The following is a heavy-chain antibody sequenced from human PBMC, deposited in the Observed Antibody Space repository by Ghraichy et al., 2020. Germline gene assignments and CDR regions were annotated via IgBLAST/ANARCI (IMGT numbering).Heavy chain of an antibody. D-gene: IGHD6-13*01. CDR2: ISVDGGST. CDR1: GFTFDDYA. J-gene: IGHJ4*02. V-gene: IGHV3-43*02. Sequence: GGSLRLSCAASGFTFDDYAMHWVRQAPGKGLEWVSLISVDGGSTYYADSVKGRFTISRDNSKNSLYLQMNSLRTEDTALYYCAKDGGMSSWYDYWGQGTLVTVSS. CDR3: AKDGGMSSWYDY.